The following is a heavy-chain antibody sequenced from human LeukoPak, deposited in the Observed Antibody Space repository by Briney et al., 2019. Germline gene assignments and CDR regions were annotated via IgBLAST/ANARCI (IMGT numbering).Heavy chain of an antibody. Sequence: SETLSLTCAVYGGSFSGYYWSWIRQPPGKGLEWIGEINHSGSTSYNPSLKSRVTISVDTSKNQFSLKLSSVTAADTAVYYCARGSTVADYWGQGTLVTVSS. J-gene: IGHJ4*02. D-gene: IGHD4-17*01. CDR2: INHSGST. CDR3: ARGSTVADY. CDR1: GGSFSGYY. V-gene: IGHV4-34*01.